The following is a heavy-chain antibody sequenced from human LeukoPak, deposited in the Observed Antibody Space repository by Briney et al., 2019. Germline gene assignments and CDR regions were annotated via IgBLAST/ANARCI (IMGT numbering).Heavy chain of an antibody. D-gene: IGHD3-9*01. CDR2: IRYDGSNK. CDR1: GFTFSSYG. J-gene: IGHJ4*02. V-gene: IGHV3-30*02. CDR3: AKGLRYFDWLLH. Sequence: GGSLRLSCAASGFTFSSYGMHWVRQAPGKGLEWVAFIRYDGSNKYYADSVKGRFTISRDNSKNTLYLQMNGLRAEDTAVYYCAKGLRYFDWLLHWDQGTLVTVSS.